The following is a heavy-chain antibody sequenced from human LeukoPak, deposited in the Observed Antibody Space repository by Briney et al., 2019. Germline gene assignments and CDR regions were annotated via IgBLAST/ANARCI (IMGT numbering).Heavy chain of an antibody. D-gene: IGHD3-10*01. CDR1: GNSLSELS. V-gene: IGHV1-24*01. CDR2: FDPEDGET. Sequence: ASVKVSCKVSGNSLSELSIHWVRQTPGEGLEWMGGFDPEDGETIYAEKFQARVTTTEDTSTDTAYMQLTNLRSEDTAVYFCATEAELAWAPYYYGLDVWGQGTTVTVSS. J-gene: IGHJ6*02. CDR3: ATEAELAWAPYYYGLDV.